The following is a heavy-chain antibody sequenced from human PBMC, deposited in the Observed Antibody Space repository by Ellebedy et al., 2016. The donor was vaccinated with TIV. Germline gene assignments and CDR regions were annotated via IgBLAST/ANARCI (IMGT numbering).Heavy chain of an antibody. D-gene: IGHD5-18*01. CDR2: INAGNGNT. CDR3: ARDNRIQLWLGWFDP. Sequence: ASVKVSCKASGYTFTSYAMHWVRQAPGQRPEWMGWINAGNGNTKYSQKFQGRVTITRDTSASTAYMELSSLGSEETAVYYCARDNRIQLWLGWFDPWGQGTLVTVSS. CDR1: GYTFTSYA. V-gene: IGHV1-3*01. J-gene: IGHJ5*02.